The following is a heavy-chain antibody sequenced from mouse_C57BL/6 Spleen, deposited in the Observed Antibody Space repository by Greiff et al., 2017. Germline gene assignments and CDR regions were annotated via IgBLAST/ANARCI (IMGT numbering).Heavy chain of an antibody. Sequence: EVQLQQSGPELVKPGASVKISCKASGYTFTDYYMNWVKQSHGKSLEWIGDINPNNGGTSYNQKFKGKATLTVDKSSSTAYMELRSLTSEDSAVYYCARGLLRGWYFDVWGTGTTVTVSS. CDR3: ARGLLRGWYFDV. V-gene: IGHV1-26*01. CDR2: INPNNGGT. J-gene: IGHJ1*03. D-gene: IGHD2-3*01. CDR1: GYTFTDYY.